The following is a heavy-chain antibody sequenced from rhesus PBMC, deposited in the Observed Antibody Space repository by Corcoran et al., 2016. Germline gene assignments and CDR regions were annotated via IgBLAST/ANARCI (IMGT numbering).Heavy chain of an antibody. J-gene: IGHJ2*01. Sequence: QVQLQESGPGQVKPSETLSLTCAVSGGSISSNYWSWIRQSPGKGLEGVGYIHGGSGSISYTPSLKSRVTISTDTSKNQFSLKLSSVTAADTAVYYCARSPQYRGSWNDWYFDLWGPGTPITISS. CDR3: ARSPQYRGSWNDWYFDL. D-gene: IGHD6-25*01. CDR2: IHGGSGSI. V-gene: IGHV4-147*01. CDR1: GGSISSNY.